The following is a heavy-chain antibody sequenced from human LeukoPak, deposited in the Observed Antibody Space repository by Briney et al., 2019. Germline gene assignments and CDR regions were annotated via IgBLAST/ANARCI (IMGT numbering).Heavy chain of an antibody. CDR2: IYPGDSDT. J-gene: IGHJ6*02. D-gene: IGHD6-13*01. V-gene: IGHV5-51*01. Sequence: GESLKISCEGSGYNFNTYWIGWVRQMPGKGLEWMGIIYPGDSDTRYSPSFQGQVTISADRSISTAYLQLSSLKASDTAMYFCARHSTRYSSSDFMDVWGQGTPVTVSS. CDR1: GYNFNTYW. CDR3: ARHSTRYSSSDFMDV.